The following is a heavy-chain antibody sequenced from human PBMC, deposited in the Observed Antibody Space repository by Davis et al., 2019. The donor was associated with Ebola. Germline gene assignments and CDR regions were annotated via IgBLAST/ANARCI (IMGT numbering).Heavy chain of an antibody. J-gene: IGHJ6*02. D-gene: IGHD6-13*01. Sequence: SVKVSCKASGGTFSSYAISWVRQAPGQGLEWMGGIIPIFGTANYAQKFQGRVTITADESTSTAYKELSSLRSEDTAVYYCLSSSSWYGETYYYYGMDVWGQGTTVTVSS. CDR1: GGTFSSYA. CDR3: LSSSSWYGETYYYYGMDV. CDR2: IIPIFGTA. V-gene: IGHV1-69*13.